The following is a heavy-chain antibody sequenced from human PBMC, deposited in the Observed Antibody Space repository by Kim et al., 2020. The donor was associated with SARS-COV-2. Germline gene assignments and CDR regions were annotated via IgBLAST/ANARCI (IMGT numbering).Heavy chain of an antibody. CDR3: ARRMMKSPNWFDP. CDR2: LFYDGTT. D-gene: IGHD3-16*01. Sequence: SETLSLMCNVSGVAISSYFWAWIRQPPGKGLEWIGHLFYDGTTKFNPSLESRVSMSVDTSTNQLSLTLNSVAAADTAVYYCARRMMKSPNWFDPWGRGIL. J-gene: IGHJ5*02. V-gene: IGHV4-59*01. CDR1: GVAISSYF.